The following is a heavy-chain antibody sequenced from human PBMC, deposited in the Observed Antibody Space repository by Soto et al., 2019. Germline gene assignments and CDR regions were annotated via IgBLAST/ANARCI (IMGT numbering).Heavy chain of an antibody. CDR3: ARGKGDLTFDY. J-gene: IGHJ4*02. D-gene: IGHD1-26*01. CDR1: GGSISSGGYY. Sequence: KTSETLSLTCTVSGGSISSGGYYWSWIRQHPGKGLEWIGYIYYSGSTYYNPSLKSRVTISVDTSKNQFSLKLSSVTAADTAVYYCARGKGDLTFDYWGQGTLVTVSS. V-gene: IGHV4-31*02. CDR2: IYYSGST.